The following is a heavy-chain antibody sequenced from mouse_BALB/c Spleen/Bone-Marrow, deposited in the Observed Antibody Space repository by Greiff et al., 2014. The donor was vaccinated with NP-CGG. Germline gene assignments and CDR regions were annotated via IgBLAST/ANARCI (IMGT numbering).Heavy chain of an antibody. CDR2: IYPGDGDT. CDR3: AREDDGYYDWYFDV. Sequence: QVQLQQSGAELARPGASVKLSCKASGYTFTSYWMQWVKQRPGQLLEWIGAIYPGDGDTRYTQKFKGKATLTADKSSSTAYMQLSSLASEDSAVYYCAREDDGYYDWYFDVWGAGTTVTVSS. V-gene: IGHV1-87*01. CDR1: GYTFTSYW. J-gene: IGHJ1*01. D-gene: IGHD2-3*01.